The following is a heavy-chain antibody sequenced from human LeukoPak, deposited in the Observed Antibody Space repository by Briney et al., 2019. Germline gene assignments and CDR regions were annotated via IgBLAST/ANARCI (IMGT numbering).Heavy chain of an antibody. V-gene: IGHV3-23*01. D-gene: IGHD6-19*01. Sequence: GGSLSHSCEASGFTFSIFTMSWVRQAPGKGLEWISTIKSNGDTTYYADSVKGRFTISRDNSKNTVFLQMNSLSAEDTAVYYCAKDGLCPDVCPTKIAVCGYFDSWGQGIAVTVSS. CDR2: IKSNGDTT. J-gene: IGHJ4*02. CDR1: GFTFSIFT. CDR3: AKDGLCPDVCPTKIAVCGYFDS.